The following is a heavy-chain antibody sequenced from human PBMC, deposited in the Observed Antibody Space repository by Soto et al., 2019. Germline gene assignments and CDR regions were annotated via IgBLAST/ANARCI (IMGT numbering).Heavy chain of an antibody. CDR2: IKQDGSEK. V-gene: IGHV3-7*01. D-gene: IGHD3-3*01. CDR3: ARVKTIFGVVNWFDP. CDR1: GFTFSSYW. Sequence: GGSLRLSCAASGFTFSSYWMSWVRHAPGKGLEWVANIKQDGSEKYYVDSVKGRFTISRDNAKNSLYLQMNSLRAEDTAVYYCARVKTIFGVVNWFDPWGQGTLVTVSS. J-gene: IGHJ5*02.